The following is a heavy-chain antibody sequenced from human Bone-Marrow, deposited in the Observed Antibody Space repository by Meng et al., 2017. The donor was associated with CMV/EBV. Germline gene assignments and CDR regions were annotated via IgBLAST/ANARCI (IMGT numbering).Heavy chain of an antibody. D-gene: IGHD6-19*01. V-gene: IGHV1-8*03. CDR3: ARTTSGSSAWYGSMDV. CDR2: MNPNSGNT. Sequence: ASVKVSCKASGYTFTSYDINWVRQATGQGLEWMGWMNPNSGNTGYAQKFQGRVTITRNTSISTAYMELSSLRSEDTAVYYCARTTSGSSAWYGSMDVWGQGTTVTVS. J-gene: IGHJ6*02. CDR1: GYTFTSYD.